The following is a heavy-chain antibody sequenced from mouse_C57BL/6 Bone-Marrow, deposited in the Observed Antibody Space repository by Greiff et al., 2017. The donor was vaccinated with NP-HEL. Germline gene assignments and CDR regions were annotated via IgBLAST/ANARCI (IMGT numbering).Heavy chain of an antibody. Sequence: VKLQQPGAELVMPGASVKLSCKASGYTFTSYWMHWVKQRPGQGLEWIGEIDPSDSYTNYNQKFKGKSTLTVDKSSSTAYMQLSSLTSEDSAVYYCARNFVSYAMDYWGQGTSVTVSS. J-gene: IGHJ4*01. CDR1: GYTFTSYW. CDR2: IDPSDSYT. V-gene: IGHV1-69*01. CDR3: ARNFVSYAMDY. D-gene: IGHD6-2*01.